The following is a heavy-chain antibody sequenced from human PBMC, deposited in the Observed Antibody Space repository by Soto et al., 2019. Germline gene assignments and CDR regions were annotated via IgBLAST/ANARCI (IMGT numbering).Heavy chain of an antibody. CDR2: IYYSGST. V-gene: IGHV4-39*01. J-gene: IGHJ4*02. CDR3: ARLAEAGNFDY. CDR1: GGSISSSSYY. Sequence: QLQLQESGPGLVKPSETLSLNCTVSGGSISSSSYYWGWIRQTPGKGLEWIGSIYYSGSTYYNPSLKSRITVTVNRSRNQSSLTLSSVTAADAAVSDCARLAEAGNFDYSCQGTLVTVSS. D-gene: IGHD6-19*01.